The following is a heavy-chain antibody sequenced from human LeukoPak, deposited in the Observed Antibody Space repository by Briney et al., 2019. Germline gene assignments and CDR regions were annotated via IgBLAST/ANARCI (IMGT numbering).Heavy chain of an antibody. D-gene: IGHD1-14*01. V-gene: IGHV5-51*01. CDR1: GYIFSSYW. J-gene: IGHJ3*02. Sequence: GESPKISCKGSGYIFSSYWIGWVRQMPGKGLEWMGIIYPGDSDTRYSPSFQGQVTISADKSISTAYLQWSSLRASDTAVYYCATLPGAFDIWGQGTMVTVSS. CDR2: IYPGDSDT. CDR3: ATLPGAFDI.